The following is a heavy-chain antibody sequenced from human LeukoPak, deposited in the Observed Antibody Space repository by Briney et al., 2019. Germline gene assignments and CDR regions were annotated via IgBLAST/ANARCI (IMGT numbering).Heavy chain of an antibody. J-gene: IGHJ6*03. D-gene: IGHD2-2*02. V-gene: IGHV3-23*01. CDR3: AKDGVDIVVVPAAINYYYYMDV. CDR1: GFTVSSNY. CDR2: ISGSGGST. Sequence: GGSLRLSCAASGFTVSSNYMSWVRQAPGKGLEWVSAISGSGGSTYYADSVKGRFTISRDNSKNTLYLQMNSLRAEDTAVYYCAKDGVDIVVVPAAINYYYYMDVWGKGTTVTVSS.